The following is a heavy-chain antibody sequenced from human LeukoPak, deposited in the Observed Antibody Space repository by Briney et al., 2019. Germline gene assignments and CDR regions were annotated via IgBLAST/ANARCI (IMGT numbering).Heavy chain of an antibody. Sequence: GGSLRLSCAASGFTFSSYGIHWVRQAPGKGLDWVAFIRNDGSDKYYGDSAKGRFTISRDNSKNTVYLQMNSLRSEDTSVYFCAKVATETAMVTGGFDYWGQGALVTVSS. D-gene: IGHD5-18*01. CDR1: GFTFSSYG. CDR2: IRNDGSDK. V-gene: IGHV3-30*02. J-gene: IGHJ4*02. CDR3: AKVATETAMVTGGFDY.